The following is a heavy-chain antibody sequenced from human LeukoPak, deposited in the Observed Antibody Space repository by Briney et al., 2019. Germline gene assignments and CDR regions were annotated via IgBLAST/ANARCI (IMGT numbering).Heavy chain of an antibody. CDR2: MYISGNT. CDR1: GGSISNYC. Sequence: SETLSLTCTVSGGSISNYCWSWIRQSAGKGLEWIGRMYISGNTNYNPSLKSRVTMSIDTSKNQFSLKLSSVTAADTAVYYCARLDSGYDFGAWGQGTLVTVSS. CDR3: ARLDSGYDFGA. J-gene: IGHJ4*02. V-gene: IGHV4-4*07. D-gene: IGHD5-12*01.